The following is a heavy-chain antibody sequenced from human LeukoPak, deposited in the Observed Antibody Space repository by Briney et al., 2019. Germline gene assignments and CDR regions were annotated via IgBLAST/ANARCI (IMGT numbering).Heavy chain of an antibody. CDR3: ARVRSMGDGYIYYFDY. V-gene: IGHV4-39*07. D-gene: IGHD5-24*01. CDR1: GGSISSSSYY. Sequence: SETLPLTCTVSGGSISSSSYYWGWIRQPPGKGLEWIGSIYYSGSTYYNPSLKSRVTISVDTSKNQFSLKLSSVTAADTAVYYCARVRSMGDGYIYYFDYWGQGTLVTVSS. CDR2: IYYSGST. J-gene: IGHJ4*02.